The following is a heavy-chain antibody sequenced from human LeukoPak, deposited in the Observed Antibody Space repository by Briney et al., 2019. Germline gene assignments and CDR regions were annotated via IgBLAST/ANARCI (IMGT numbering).Heavy chain of an antibody. CDR2: ISYDGSNK. D-gene: IGHD5-12*01. V-gene: IGHV3-30*01. Sequence: GGSMTLSCPSSGFTFSSYAMHWVRQAPGKGLEWVAVISYDGSNKYYGDSVKGRFTISRDNSKNTLYLQMNSLRAEDTAVYYCARGDIVATIPPDYWGQGTLVNVSS. CDR1: GFTFSSYA. J-gene: IGHJ4*02. CDR3: ARGDIVATIPPDY.